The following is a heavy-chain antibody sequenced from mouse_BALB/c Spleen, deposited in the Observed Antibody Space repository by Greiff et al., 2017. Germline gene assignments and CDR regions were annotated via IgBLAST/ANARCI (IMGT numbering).Heavy chain of an antibody. J-gene: IGHJ1*01. Sequence: EVKLVESGPGLVKPSQSLSLTCTVTGYSITSDYAWNWIRQFPGNKLEWMGYISYSGSTSYNPSLKSRISITRDTSKNQFFLQLNSVTTEDTATYYCARRDYGNYGGYFDVWGAGTTVTVSS. CDR3: ARRDYGNYGGYFDV. CDR2: ISYSGST. V-gene: IGHV3-2*02. CDR1: GYSITSDYA. D-gene: IGHD2-1*01.